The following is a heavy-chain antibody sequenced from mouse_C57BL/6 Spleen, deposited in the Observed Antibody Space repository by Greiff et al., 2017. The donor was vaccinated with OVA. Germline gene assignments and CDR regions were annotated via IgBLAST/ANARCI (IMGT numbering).Heavy chain of an antibody. CDR3: ASGTYYSNFDY. Sequence: VQLQQSGAELVRPGSSVKLSCKASGYTFTSYWMHWVKQRPMQGLEWIGNIDPSDSGTHYNQKFKDKATLTVDKSSSTAYMQLSSLTSGDSAVYYCASGTYYSNFDYWGQGTTLTVSS. V-gene: IGHV1-52*01. D-gene: IGHD2-5*01. CDR2: IDPSDSGT. J-gene: IGHJ2*01. CDR1: GYTFTSYW.